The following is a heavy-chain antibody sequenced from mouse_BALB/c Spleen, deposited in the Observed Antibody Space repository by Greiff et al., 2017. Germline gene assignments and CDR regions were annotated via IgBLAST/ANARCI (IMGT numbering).Heavy chain of an antibody. J-gene: IGHJ4*01. CDR1: GYSITSGYY. V-gene: IGHV3-6*02. Sequence: DVHLVESGPGLVKPSQSLSLTCSVTGYSITSGYYWNWIRQFPGNKLEWMGYISYDGSNNYNPSLKNRISITRDTSKNQFFLKLNSVTTEDTATYYCAKEIYYGYDDAMDYWGQGTSVTVSS. D-gene: IGHD2-2*01. CDR3: AKEIYYGYDDAMDY. CDR2: ISYDGSN.